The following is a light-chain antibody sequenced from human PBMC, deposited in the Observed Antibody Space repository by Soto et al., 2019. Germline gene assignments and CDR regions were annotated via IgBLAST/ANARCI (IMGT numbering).Light chain of an antibody. Sequence: DFPMTQSPSSVSASVGDRVTITCRASQGISSWLGWYQQKPGQAPKLLTYSASSLQSGVPSRFSGSGSGTDFSLTISSLQPEDFATYYCQQANSFPLTFGGGTKVEI. J-gene: IGKJ4*01. CDR3: QQANSFPLT. CDR1: QGISSW. V-gene: IGKV1-12*01. CDR2: SAS.